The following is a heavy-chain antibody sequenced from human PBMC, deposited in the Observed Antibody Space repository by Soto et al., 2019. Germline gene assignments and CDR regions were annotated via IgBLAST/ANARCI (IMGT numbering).Heavy chain of an antibody. D-gene: IGHD1-20*01. CDR1: GGSISSPNFY. V-gene: IGHV4-31*03. Sequence: SQTLSLTCTVSGGSISSPNFYWSWIRQHPGKGLEWIGHINHSGSTNYNPSLKSRVTISVDTSKNQFSLKLSSVTAADTAVYYCARYKSNYYYGMDVWGQGTTVTVSS. CDR2: INHSGST. CDR3: ARYKSNYYYGMDV. J-gene: IGHJ6*02.